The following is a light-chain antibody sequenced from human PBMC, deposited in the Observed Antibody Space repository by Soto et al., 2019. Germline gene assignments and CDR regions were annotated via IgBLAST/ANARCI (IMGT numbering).Light chain of an antibody. CDR2: GSA. Sequence: EIMMTQSPVTLSVSPGERATLSCRASQSVNSNLAWYQQKPGQAPRLLIYGSATRATGIPDRFSGSGSGTEFTLTISSLQSEDFAVYYCQQYDDWPETFGQGTKVDIK. J-gene: IGKJ1*01. CDR3: QQYDDWPET. CDR1: QSVNSN. V-gene: IGKV3-15*01.